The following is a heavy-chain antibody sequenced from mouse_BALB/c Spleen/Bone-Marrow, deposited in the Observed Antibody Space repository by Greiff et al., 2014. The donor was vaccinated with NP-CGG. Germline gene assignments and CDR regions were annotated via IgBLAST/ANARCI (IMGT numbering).Heavy chain of an antibody. J-gene: IGHJ4*01. V-gene: IGHV5-17*02. D-gene: IGHD2-14*01. CDR3: TRWGYAGDYYAMDY. CDR1: EFTFSSFG. CDR2: ISSGSSSI. Sequence: EVQLQQSGGGLVQPGGSRKLSCAASEFTFSSFGMHWVRQAPEQGLEWVGYISSGSSSINYTDTVKGRFTISRDNPKSTLFLQMTSLRSEDTAIYYCTRWGYAGDYYAMDYWGQGTSVTVSS.